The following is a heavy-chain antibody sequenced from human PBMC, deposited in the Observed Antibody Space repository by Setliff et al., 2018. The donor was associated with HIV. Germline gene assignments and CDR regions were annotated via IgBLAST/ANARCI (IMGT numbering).Heavy chain of an antibody. CDR1: GGTFSSYA. J-gene: IGHJ6*02. CDR2: IIPIFGTA. D-gene: IGHD2-2*01. CDR3: ARGRGGYCSSTSCFYYYYGMDV. V-gene: IGHV1-69*05. Sequence: GASVKVSCKASGGTFSSYAISWVRQAPGQGLEWMGGIIPIFGTANYAQKFQGRVTITTDESTSTAYMELSSLRSEDTAVYYCARGRGGYCSSTSCFYYYYGMDVWGQGTTVTV.